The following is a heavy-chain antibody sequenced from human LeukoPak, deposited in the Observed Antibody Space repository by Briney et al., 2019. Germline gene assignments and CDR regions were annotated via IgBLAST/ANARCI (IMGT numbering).Heavy chain of an antibody. D-gene: IGHD3-10*01. V-gene: IGHV3-7*01. CDR3: ARDRGGSASHGCGAFDI. CDR2: IKQDGGEK. Sequence: GGSLRLSCAASGFTFSNYWMNWVRQAPGKGLEWVANIKQDGGEKSYVDSVKGRFTISRDNAKNSLHLQMNSLRAEDTAVYYCARDRGGSASHGCGAFDIWGQGTMVTVSS. CDR1: GFTFSNYW. J-gene: IGHJ3*02.